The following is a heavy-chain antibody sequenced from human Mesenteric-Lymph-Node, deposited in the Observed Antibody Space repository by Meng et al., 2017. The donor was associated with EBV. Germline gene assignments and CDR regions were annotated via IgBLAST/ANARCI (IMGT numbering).Heavy chain of an antibody. CDR1: GGSVTSGSYY. V-gene: IGHV4-61*01. CDR3: ARGRRGVQYFDF. J-gene: IGHJ4*02. CDR2: IHYSRST. Sequence: QVRLQESGPGLVKPSGTLSLTCTVSGGSVTSGSYYWNWSRQPPGKRLEWIGYIHYSRSTNSNPSPKSQITISVDTSKNQLSLRVSHVTAADTAVYYCARGRRGVQYFDFWGQGALVTVSS. D-gene: IGHD1-1*01.